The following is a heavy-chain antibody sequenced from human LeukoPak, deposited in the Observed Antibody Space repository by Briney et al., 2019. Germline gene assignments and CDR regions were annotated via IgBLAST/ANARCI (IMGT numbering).Heavy chain of an antibody. CDR3: ARLNDRDSGYGHIDY. D-gene: IGHD5-12*01. CDR2: ISSSSSYT. V-gene: IGHV3-11*06. Sequence: GGSLRLPCAASGFTFSDYYMSWIRQAPGKGLEWVSYISSSSSYTNYADSVKGRFTISRDNAKNSLYLQMNSLRAEDTAVYYCARLNDRDSGYGHIDYWGQGTLVTVSS. CDR1: GFTFSDYY. J-gene: IGHJ4*02.